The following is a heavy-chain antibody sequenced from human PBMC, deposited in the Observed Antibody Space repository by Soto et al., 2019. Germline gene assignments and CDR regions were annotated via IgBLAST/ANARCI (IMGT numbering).Heavy chain of an antibody. J-gene: IGHJ6*02. CDR2: INPNSGGT. Sequence: GASVKVSCKASGFTFTGHYINWVLQGPGQGLERMGWINPNSGGTKYGQKFQGRVTLTRETSISTAYMELNSLTSDDTAVYYCARAGIAAPRSGEYGMDVWGQGTTVTVSS. CDR3: ARAGIAAPRSGEYGMDV. V-gene: IGHV1-2*02. CDR1: GFTFTGHY. D-gene: IGHD6-13*01.